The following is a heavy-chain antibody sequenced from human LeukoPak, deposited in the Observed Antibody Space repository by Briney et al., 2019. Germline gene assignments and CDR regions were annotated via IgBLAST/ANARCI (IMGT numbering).Heavy chain of an antibody. D-gene: IGHD2-2*01. Sequence: KPSQTLSLTCTVSGGSTSSGGYYWSWIRQHPGKGLEWIGYIYYSGSTYYNPSLKSRVTISVDTSKNQFSLKLSSVTAADTAVYYCARDSCSTSCYRGYYYYGMDVWGQGTTVTVSS. J-gene: IGHJ6*02. CDR3: ARDSCSTSCYRGYYYYGMDV. V-gene: IGHV4-31*03. CDR2: IYYSGST. CDR1: GGSTSSGGYY.